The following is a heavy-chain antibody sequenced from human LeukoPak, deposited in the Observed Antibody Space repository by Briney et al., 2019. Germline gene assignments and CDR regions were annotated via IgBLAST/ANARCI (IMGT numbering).Heavy chain of an antibody. CDR2: IYYSGST. CDR3: ARRSGAPTSIFGVVL. D-gene: IGHD3-3*01. V-gene: IGHV4-39*01. J-gene: IGHJ3*01. CDR1: GGSISSSSYY. Sequence: PSETLSLTCTVSGGSISSSSYYWGWIRQPPGKGLEWIGSIYYSGSTYYNPSLKSRVTISVDTSKNQFSLKLSSVTAADTAVYYCARRSGAPTSIFGVVLWGQGTMVTVSS.